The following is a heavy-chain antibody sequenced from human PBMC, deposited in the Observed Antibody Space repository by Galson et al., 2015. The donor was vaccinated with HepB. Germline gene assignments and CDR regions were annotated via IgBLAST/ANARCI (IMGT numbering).Heavy chain of an antibody. CDR3: TRLGDLSGYSSC. CDR2: IGSNANNYAT. D-gene: IGHD3-22*01. CDR1: GFTFSGSA. V-gene: IGHV3-73*01. Sequence: SLRLSCAGSGFTFSGSAMHWVRQTSGKGLERIGRIGSNANNYATAYKASVKGRFTISRDDSKNTAYLQMNSLRTEDTAVYYCTRLGDLSGYSSCWGQGTLVTVSS. J-gene: IGHJ4*02.